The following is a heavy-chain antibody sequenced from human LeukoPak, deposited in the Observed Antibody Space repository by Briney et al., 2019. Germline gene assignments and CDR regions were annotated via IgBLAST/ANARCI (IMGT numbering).Heavy chain of an antibody. Sequence: GGSLRLSCAASEFTFSNFAMSWVRQAPGKGLEWVSTMSCSGDNTYYADSVKGRFTISRDNSKNTLSLHMNTLRAEDTAVYYCAKDLLQTFFFDSSGYYSAAFGMWGQGTMVTVSP. CDR1: EFTFSNFA. V-gene: IGHV3-23*01. D-gene: IGHD3-22*01. CDR3: AKDLLQTFFFDSSGYYSAAFGM. J-gene: IGHJ3*02. CDR2: MSCSGDNT.